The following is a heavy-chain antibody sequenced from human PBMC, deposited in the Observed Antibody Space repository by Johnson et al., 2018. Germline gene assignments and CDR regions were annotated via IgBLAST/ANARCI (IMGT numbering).Heavy chain of an antibody. J-gene: IGHJ1*01. D-gene: IGHD6-13*01. V-gene: IGHV3-7*03. Sequence: GLEWVANIKQDGSEKYYVASVKGRFTISRDNAKNSLYLHMSSLRTEDTAFYYCAKATDSGMAAAGFQHWGQGTLVTVSA. CDR3: AKATDSGMAAAGFQH. CDR2: IKQDGSEK.